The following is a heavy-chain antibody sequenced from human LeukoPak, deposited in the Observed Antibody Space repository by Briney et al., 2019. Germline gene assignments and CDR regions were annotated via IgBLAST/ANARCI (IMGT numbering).Heavy chain of an antibody. CDR3: ARARYGYFGY. J-gene: IGHJ4*02. D-gene: IGHD5-18*01. CDR2: IYTSGST. Sequence: SQTLSLTCTVSGGSISSGSYYWSWIRQPAGKGLEWIGRIYTSGSTNYNPSLKSRVTISADTSKNQFSLKLSSVTAADTAVYYCARARYGYFGYWGQGTLVTVSS. CDR1: GGSISSGSYY. V-gene: IGHV4-61*02.